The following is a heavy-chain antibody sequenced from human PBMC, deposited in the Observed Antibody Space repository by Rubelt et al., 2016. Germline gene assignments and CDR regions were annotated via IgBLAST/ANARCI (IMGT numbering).Heavy chain of an antibody. Sequence: QVQLQESGPGLVKPSETLSLTCTVSGVSISSYYWNWIRQPPGKGLEWIGYIYFSGSTNYNPSLKSLVPRSVDASENQYSLNLSSVTAADTAVYYWARQVGATTAYYYYYYMDVWGKGTTVTVSS. D-gene: IGHD1-26*01. CDR2: IYFSGST. V-gene: IGHV4-59*01. CDR1: GVSISSYY. CDR3: ARQVGATTAYYYYYYMDV. J-gene: IGHJ6*03.